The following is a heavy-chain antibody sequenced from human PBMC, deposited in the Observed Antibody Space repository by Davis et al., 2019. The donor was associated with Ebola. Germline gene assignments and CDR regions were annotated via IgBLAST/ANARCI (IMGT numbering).Heavy chain of an antibody. D-gene: IGHD3-3*01. CDR2: IYYSGST. CDR1: GGSISSGGYY. J-gene: IGHJ4*02. V-gene: IGHV4-31*03. Sequence: MPSETLSLTCTVSGGSISSGGYYWSWIRQHPGKGLEWIGYIYYSGSTYYNPSLKSRVTISVDTSKNQFSLKLSSVTAADTAVYYCARGGYDFWSGYYSKFLFDYWGQGTLVTVSS. CDR3: ARGGYDFWSGYYSKFLFDY.